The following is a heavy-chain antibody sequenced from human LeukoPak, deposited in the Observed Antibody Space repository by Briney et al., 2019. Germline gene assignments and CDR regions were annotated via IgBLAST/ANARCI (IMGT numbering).Heavy chain of an antibody. CDR2: ISYDGSNK. CDR1: GFTFSSYG. CDR3: AKDKPVILTGLGLGLDY. Sequence: GGSLRLSCAASGFTFSSYGMHWVRQAPGKGLEWVAVISYDGSNKYYADSVKGRFTISRDNSKNTLYLQMNSLRAEDTAVYYCAKDKPVILTGLGLGLDYWGQGTLVTVSS. J-gene: IGHJ4*02. D-gene: IGHD3-9*01. V-gene: IGHV3-30*18.